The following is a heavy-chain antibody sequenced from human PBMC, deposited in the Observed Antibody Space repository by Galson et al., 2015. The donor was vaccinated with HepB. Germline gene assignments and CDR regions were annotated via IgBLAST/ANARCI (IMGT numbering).Heavy chain of an antibody. CDR3: ARDDMGYCSSSSCYTNFDY. J-gene: IGHJ4*02. CDR2: VDRDATTA. Sequence: SLRLSCAASGFIFTRYWMHWVRQSPGKGLEWVSRVDRDATTATYADSVKGRFTISRDNAKNSLYLQMNSPRAEDTAVYYCARDDMGYCSSSSCYTNFDYWGQGTLVTVSS. V-gene: IGHV3-74*01. CDR1: GFIFTRYW. D-gene: IGHD2-2*02.